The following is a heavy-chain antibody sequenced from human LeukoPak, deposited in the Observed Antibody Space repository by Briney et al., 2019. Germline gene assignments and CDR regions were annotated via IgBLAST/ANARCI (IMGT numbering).Heavy chain of an antibody. CDR1: GFTFSSYA. CDR3: VKPIAVAGNFDY. D-gene: IGHD6-19*01. V-gene: IGHV3-64*05. J-gene: IGHJ4*02. Sequence: GGSLRLSCSVSGFTFSSYAMHWVRQAPGKGLEYVSAINSNGDNTYYADSVKGRFTISRDNSKSTLYIQMSRLTPEDTAVYYCVKPIAVAGNFDYWGQGALVTVSS. CDR2: INSNGDNT.